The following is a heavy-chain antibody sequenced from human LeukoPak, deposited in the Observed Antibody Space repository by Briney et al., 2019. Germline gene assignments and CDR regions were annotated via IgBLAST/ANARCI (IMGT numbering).Heavy chain of an antibody. J-gene: IGHJ4*02. V-gene: IGHV4-34*01. CDR3: ASGQWYLVHGFDY. CDR2: INDSGRI. CDR1: GFTFSSYA. Sequence: GSLRLSCAASGFTFSSYAMSWIRQPPGKGLEWIGEINDSGRITYNPSLKSRLTISVDTSKNQFSLNLSSVTAADTAVYYCASGQWYLVHGFDYWGQGTLVTVSS. D-gene: IGHD2-15*01.